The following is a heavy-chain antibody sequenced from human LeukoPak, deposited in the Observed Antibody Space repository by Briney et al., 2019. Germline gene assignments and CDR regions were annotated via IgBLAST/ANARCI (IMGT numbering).Heavy chain of an antibody. V-gene: IGHV1-69*01. Sequence: ASVTVSCTASGGTFSSYAISWVRQAPGQGLEWMGGIIPIFGTANYAQKFQGRVTITADESTSTAYMELSSLRSEDTAVYYCARVRATVTTSAFDIWGQGTMVTVSS. CDR2: IIPIFGTA. CDR3: ARVRATVTTSAFDI. CDR1: GGTFSSYA. J-gene: IGHJ3*02. D-gene: IGHD4-17*01.